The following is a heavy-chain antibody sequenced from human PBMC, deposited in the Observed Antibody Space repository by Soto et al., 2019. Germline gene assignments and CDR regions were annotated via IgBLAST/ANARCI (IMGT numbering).Heavy chain of an antibody. CDR2: INPDNGNT. D-gene: IGHD2-15*01. Sequence: ASVKVSCKASGYTFTRYTMNWVRQAPGQRLEWMGWINPDNGNTKSSQKFQDRVIITRDTSASTAYMDLSSLRSEDSAVYYCARGIATGQLDPWGQGTLVTVSS. CDR1: GYTFTRYT. J-gene: IGHJ5*02. V-gene: IGHV1-3*01. CDR3: ARGIATGQLDP.